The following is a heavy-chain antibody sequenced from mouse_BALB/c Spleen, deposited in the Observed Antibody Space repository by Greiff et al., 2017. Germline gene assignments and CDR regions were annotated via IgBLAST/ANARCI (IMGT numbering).Heavy chain of an antibody. CDR3: ARGEVRQGYFGY. Sequence: EVQLQQSGPGLVKPSQSLSLTCSVTGYSITSGYYWNWIRQFPGNKLEWMGYISYDGSNNYNPSLKNRISITRDTSKNQFFLKLNSVTTEDTATYYCARGEVRQGYFGYWGQGTTLTVSS. CDR2: ISYDGSN. CDR1: GYSITSGYY. D-gene: IGHD2-14*01. V-gene: IGHV3-6*02. J-gene: IGHJ2*01.